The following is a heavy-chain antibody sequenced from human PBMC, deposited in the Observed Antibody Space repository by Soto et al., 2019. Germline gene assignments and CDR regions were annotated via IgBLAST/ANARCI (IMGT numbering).Heavy chain of an antibody. CDR1: GYSFAGYW. J-gene: IGHJ3*01. CDR2: IYPGDSDT. CDR3: ARLPGVRGVFDGFNV. V-gene: IGHV5-51*01. Sequence: GESLKISFKGSGYSFAGYWVGWVRQMPGKGLDWMGVIYPGDSDTRYSPSFHGQVTISADKSISTAYLQWSSLKASDTAMYFCARLPGVRGVFDGFNVWGQGTMVTV. D-gene: IGHD3-10*01.